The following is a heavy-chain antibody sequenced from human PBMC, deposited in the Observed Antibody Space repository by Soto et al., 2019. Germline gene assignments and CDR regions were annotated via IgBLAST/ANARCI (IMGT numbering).Heavy chain of an antibody. CDR2: IGSSSSFI. D-gene: IGHD1-26*01. J-gene: IGHJ6*02. Sequence: PGESLKISCAASGFTFDTYNMNWVRQTPGQGLEWVSSIGSSSSFIYYSASVRGRFTVSRDNAKNSLYLQLSSLRAEDTAVYYCARIISGSKGPYYYSAMDVWGQGTAVTVTS. CDR3: ARIISGSKGPYYYSAMDV. CDR1: GFTFDTYN. V-gene: IGHV3-21*06.